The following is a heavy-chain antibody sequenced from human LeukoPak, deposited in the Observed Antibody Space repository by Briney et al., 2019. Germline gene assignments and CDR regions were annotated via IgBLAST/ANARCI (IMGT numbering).Heavy chain of an antibody. CDR1: GYRFTHYW. Sequence: GESLKISCKGSGYRFTHYWIGCVRQMPGKGLEWMGIIYPGDSDTRYSPSFQGQVTISADKSISTAYLQWSSLKASDTAMYYCARPRDSEPVGAFDIWGQGTMVTVSS. CDR2: IYPGDSDT. V-gene: IGHV5-51*01. D-gene: IGHD3-10*01. J-gene: IGHJ3*02. CDR3: ARPRDSEPVGAFDI.